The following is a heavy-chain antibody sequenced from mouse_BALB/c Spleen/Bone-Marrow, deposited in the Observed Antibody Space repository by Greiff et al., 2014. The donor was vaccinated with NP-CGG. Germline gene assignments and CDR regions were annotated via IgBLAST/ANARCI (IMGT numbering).Heavy chain of an antibody. CDR3: AHDAPFTY. CDR1: GFNIKDTF. D-gene: IGHD2-3*01. V-gene: IGHV14-3*02. CDR2: IDPASGNT. Sequence: VQLQQSGADLVKPGASVKLSCTTSGFNIKDTFMHWVKQRPEQGLEWIERIDPASGNTKYDPKFRGKATITADTSSNKVSLQXXGLTSEDTAVYYCAHDAPFTYWGQGTLVTVSA. J-gene: IGHJ3*01.